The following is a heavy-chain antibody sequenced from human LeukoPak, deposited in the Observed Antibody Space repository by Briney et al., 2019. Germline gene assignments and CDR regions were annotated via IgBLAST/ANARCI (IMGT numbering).Heavy chain of an antibody. J-gene: IGHJ5*02. D-gene: IGHD2/OR15-2a*01. V-gene: IGHV1-2*02. CDR3: ARLLPGGWFDP. CDR2: INPNSGDT. Sequence: ASVTVSCKASGFTFTGYFMHWVRQAPGQGLEWMGWINPNSGDTNYAQNFQGRVTLTRDTPISTAHMELSSLRSDDTALYYCARLLPGGWFDPWGQGTLVTVSS. CDR1: GFTFTGYF.